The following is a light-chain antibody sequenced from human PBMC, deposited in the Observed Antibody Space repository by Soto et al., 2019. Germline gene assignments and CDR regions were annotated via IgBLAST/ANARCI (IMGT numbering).Light chain of an antibody. V-gene: IGKV3-20*01. Sequence: VLTQSPGTLTLSPGERATLSCRASQSVSTNYLAWYQQKPGQAPRLLIYGASIRATGIPDRFSGSGSGTDFTLTISRLESEDFAVYYCQQYGNLLWTFGQGTKVDIK. J-gene: IGKJ1*01. CDR1: QSVSTNY. CDR2: GAS. CDR3: QQYGNLLWT.